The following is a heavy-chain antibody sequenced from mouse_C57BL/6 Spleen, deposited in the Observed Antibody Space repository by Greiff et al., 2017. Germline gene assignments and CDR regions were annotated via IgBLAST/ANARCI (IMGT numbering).Heavy chain of an antibody. CDR1: GYAFTNYL. D-gene: IGHD2-5*01. CDR2: INPGSGGT. V-gene: IGHV1-54*01. Sequence: VQLQQSGAELVRPGTSVKVSCKASGYAFTNYLIEWVKQRPGQGLEWIGVINPGSGGTNYNEKFKGKATLTADKSSSTAYMQLSSLTSEDSAVYFCARWAYYSNYYAMDYWGQGTSVTVSS. J-gene: IGHJ4*01. CDR3: ARWAYYSNYYAMDY.